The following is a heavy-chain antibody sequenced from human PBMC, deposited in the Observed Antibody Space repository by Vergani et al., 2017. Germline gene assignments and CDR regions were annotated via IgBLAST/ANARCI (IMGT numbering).Heavy chain of an antibody. CDR3: AKESFAGLNYFDY. D-gene: IGHD3-16*01. Sequence: EVQLLECGGGLVQPGGPLRLFCAACGLPFSSYAMSWVRQAPGKGLEWVSALSGSGGSTYYADSVKGRFTISRDNSKNTLYLQMNSLRAEDTAVYYCAKESFAGLNYFDYWGQGTLVTVSS. CDR1: GLPFSSYA. J-gene: IGHJ4*02. CDR2: LSGSGGST. V-gene: IGHV3-23*01.